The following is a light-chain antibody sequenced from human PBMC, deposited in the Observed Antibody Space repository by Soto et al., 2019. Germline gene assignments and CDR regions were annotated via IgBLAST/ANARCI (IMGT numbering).Light chain of an antibody. CDR1: QSVRSN. V-gene: IGKV3-15*01. Sequence: EVLITQSPATLSVSPGERVTLSCRASQSVRSNLAWYQQVPGQVPRLLIYDTSTRAAGIPARFSGSGSDTEFALTISRLQSEDFEVYYCQHYNTWPLTFGGGTKVDIK. J-gene: IGKJ4*01. CDR3: QHYNTWPLT. CDR2: DTS.